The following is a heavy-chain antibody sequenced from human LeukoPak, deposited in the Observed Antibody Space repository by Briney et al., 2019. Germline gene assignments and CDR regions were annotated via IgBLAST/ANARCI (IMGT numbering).Heavy chain of an antibody. V-gene: IGHV3-30*02. Sequence: GGSLRLSCAASGFTFSSYGMHWVRQAPGKGLEWVAFIRYDGSNKYYADSVKGRFTISRDNSKNTLYLQMNSLRAEDTAVYYCAKDPSYDFWSGYRTDYWGQGTLVTVSS. J-gene: IGHJ4*02. CDR1: GFTFSSYG. D-gene: IGHD3-3*01. CDR3: AKDPSYDFWSGYRTDY. CDR2: IRYDGSNK.